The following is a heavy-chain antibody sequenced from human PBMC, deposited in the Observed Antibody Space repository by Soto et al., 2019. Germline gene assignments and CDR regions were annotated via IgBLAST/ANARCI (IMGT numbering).Heavy chain of an antibody. J-gene: IGHJ4*02. CDR1: GGSISSSNW. V-gene: IGHV4-4*02. CDR3: ARDQDGSGRTPIGY. CDR2: IYHSGST. Sequence: SETLSLTCAVSGGSISSSNWWSWVRQPPGKGLEWIGEIYHSGSTNYNPSLKSRVIISVDKSKNQFSLKLSSVTAADTAVYYCARDQDGSGRTPIGYWGQGTLVTVSS. D-gene: IGHD3-10*01.